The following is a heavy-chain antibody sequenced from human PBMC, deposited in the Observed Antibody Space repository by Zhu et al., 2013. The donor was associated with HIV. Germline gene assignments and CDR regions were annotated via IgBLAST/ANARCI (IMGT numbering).Heavy chain of an antibody. V-gene: IGHV1-8*01. J-gene: IGHJ5*02. CDR3: ARRGAHCSGGSCYSSFRRTNWWFDP. CDR1: GYTFTSYD. Sequence: QVQLVQSGAEVKKPGASVKVSCKASGYTFTSYDINWVRQATGQGLEWMGWMNPNSGNTGYAQKFQGRVTMTRNTSISTAYMELSSLRSEDTAVYYCARRGAHCSGGSCYSSFRRTNWWFDPWGQGTLVTVSS. D-gene: IGHD2-15*01. CDR2: MNPNSGNT.